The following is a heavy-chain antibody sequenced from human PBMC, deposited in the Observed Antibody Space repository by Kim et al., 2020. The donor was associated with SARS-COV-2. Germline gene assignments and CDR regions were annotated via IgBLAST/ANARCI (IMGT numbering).Heavy chain of an antibody. Sequence: KFSADAVKGRFTISRDNSKNTLYLQMNSLRVEDTAVFYCARTLGAGLLDYWGQGTLVTVSS. V-gene: IGHV3-30*01. CDR2: K. J-gene: IGHJ4*02. D-gene: IGHD3-16*01. CDR3: ARTLGAGLLDY.